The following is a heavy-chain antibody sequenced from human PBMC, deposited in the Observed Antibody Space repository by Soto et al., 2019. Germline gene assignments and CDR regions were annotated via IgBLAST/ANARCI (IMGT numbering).Heavy chain of an antibody. D-gene: IGHD2-8*01. CDR2: INHSGST. J-gene: IGHJ6*02. CDR1: GGSFSGYY. CDR3: ARYVPTSGKRKNYGMDV. Sequence: QVQLQQWGAGLLKPSETLSLTCAVYGGSFSGYYWSWIRQPPGKGLEWIGEINHSGSTNYNPSLKSRVTISVDTAKNQFSLKLSSGTAADTAVYDCARYVPTSGKRKNYGMDVWGQGTTVTVSS. V-gene: IGHV4-34*01.